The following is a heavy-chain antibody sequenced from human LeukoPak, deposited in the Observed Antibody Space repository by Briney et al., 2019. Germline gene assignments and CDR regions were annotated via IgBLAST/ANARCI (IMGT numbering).Heavy chain of an antibody. Sequence: PGRSLRLSCAASGFTFNDYAMYWVRQAPGKGLEWVTLISYDGNDKSYADSVRGRFTISRDNSRNTLYLQMDSLRSEDTAVYYCARDFFPIVDSTWYEIGYWGQGTLVTVSS. CDR2: ISYDGNDK. D-gene: IGHD2-21*01. V-gene: IGHV3-30-3*01. CDR3: ARDFFPIVDSTWYEIGY. CDR1: GFTFNDYA. J-gene: IGHJ4*02.